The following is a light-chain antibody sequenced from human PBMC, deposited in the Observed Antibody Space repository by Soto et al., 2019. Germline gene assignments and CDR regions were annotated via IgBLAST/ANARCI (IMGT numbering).Light chain of an antibody. Sequence: EIQMTQSPSSVSASVGDRVTITCRASQSISSYLNWYQQKPGKAPKLLIYAASSLQSGVPSRFSGSGSETDFTLTISSLQPEDFATYSCQHSTTWTFGQGTKVDIK. CDR3: QHSTTWT. J-gene: IGKJ1*01. CDR1: QSISSY. CDR2: AAS. V-gene: IGKV1-39*01.